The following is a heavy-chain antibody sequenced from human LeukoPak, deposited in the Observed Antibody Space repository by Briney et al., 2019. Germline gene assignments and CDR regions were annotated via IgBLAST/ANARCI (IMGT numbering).Heavy chain of an antibody. CDR2: ISTYNGNT. D-gene: IGHD2-15*01. CDR3: ARKNCSGGSCYSWFDP. Sequence: ASVKVSCKASGYTFTSYGISWVRQAPGQGLEWRGWISTYNGNTNYAQKLQGRVTTTTDTSTSTGYMEVRGLRSDDTAVYYCARKNCSGGSCYSWFDPWGPGTLVTVSS. V-gene: IGHV1-18*01. J-gene: IGHJ5*02. CDR1: GYTFTSYG.